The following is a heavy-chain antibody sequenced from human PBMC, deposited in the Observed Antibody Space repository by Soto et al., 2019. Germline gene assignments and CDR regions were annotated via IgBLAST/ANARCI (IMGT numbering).Heavy chain of an antibody. J-gene: IGHJ6*02. CDR1: GYTFTSYA. V-gene: IGHV1-3*01. CDR3: ARVRDIAAAGTLYGMDV. Sequence: ASVKVSCKASGYTFTSYAMPWVRQAPGQRLEWMGCINAGNGNTKYSQKFQGRVTITRDTSASTAYMELSSLRSEDTAVYYCARVRDIAAAGTLYGMDVGGQGTTVTVSS. CDR2: INAGNGNT. D-gene: IGHD6-13*01.